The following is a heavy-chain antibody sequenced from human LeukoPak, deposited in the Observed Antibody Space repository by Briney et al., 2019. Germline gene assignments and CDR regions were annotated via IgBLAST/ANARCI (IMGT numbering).Heavy chain of an antibody. V-gene: IGHV3-23*01. CDR2: ISGSGGST. CDR3: AKDQLWAGYFFYGMNV. J-gene: IGHJ6*02. D-gene: IGHD3-16*01. Sequence: GGSLRLSCAASGFTFSSYAMSWVRQAPGKGLEWVSAISGSGGSTYYADSVKGRFTISRDNSKNTLYLQMNSLRAEDTGVYFCAKDQLWAGYFFYGMNVWGQGTTVIVSS. CDR1: GFTFSSYA.